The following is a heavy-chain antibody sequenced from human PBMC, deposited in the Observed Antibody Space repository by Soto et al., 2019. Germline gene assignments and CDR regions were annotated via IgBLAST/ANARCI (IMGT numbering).Heavy chain of an antibody. CDR1: GYTFTSYH. J-gene: IGHJ5*02. V-gene: IGHV1-18*01. CDR3: ARGYCSGGSCYTFDWFDP. D-gene: IGHD2-15*01. CDR2: INASSGNT. Sequence: APLNLSCKTSGYTFTSYHMRWVRKAKGQGLEWMGRINASSGNTSYAQKLQGRVTMTTDTSTSTAYMELRSLRSDDTAVYYCARGYCSGGSCYTFDWFDPWGQGTLVTVSS.